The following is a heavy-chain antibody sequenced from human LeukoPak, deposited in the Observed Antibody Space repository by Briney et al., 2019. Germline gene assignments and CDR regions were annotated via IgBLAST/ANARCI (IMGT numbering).Heavy chain of an antibody. D-gene: IGHD6-13*01. CDR3: AKGDHASSWYTAIDY. CDR2: MSGGSSYI. CDR1: GFTFSDYS. Sequence: TGGSLRLSCAASGFTFSDYSMIWVRQAPGRGLEIVSTMSGGSSYIFYADSLKGRFTVSRDNAKGSLYLQMNSLRAEDTAVYYCAKGDHASSWYTAIDYWGQGALVTVSS. V-gene: IGHV3-21*01. J-gene: IGHJ4*02.